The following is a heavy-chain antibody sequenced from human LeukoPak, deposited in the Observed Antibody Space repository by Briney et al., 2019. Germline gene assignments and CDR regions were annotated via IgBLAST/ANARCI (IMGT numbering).Heavy chain of an antibody. CDR3: ARDRGSAGGFDY. V-gene: IGHV4-59*01. J-gene: IGHJ4*02. CDR1: GGSIGPYY. D-gene: IGHD2-15*01. Sequence: SETLSLTCSVSGGSIGPYYWSWIRQPPGKGLEWIGYIYYSGTTNYNPSLKSRVTISVDTSKNQFSLKLSSVTAADTAVYYCARDRGSAGGFDYWGQGTLVTVSS. CDR2: IYYSGTT.